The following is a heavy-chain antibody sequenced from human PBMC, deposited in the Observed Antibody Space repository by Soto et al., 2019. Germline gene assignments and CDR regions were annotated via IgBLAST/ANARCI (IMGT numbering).Heavy chain of an antibody. CDR2: ISLYNGIT. CDR3: AIYHLELFRFDY. D-gene: IGHD2-2*01. Sequence: GPGVKKPGASMKVSCKAYDFSFTSHGISWVRQAPGQGLEWMGWISLYNGITNYAQQFQGRVTMTTDTSTSTAYMELRSLRSDDTAMYFCAIYHLELFRFDYWGQGTLVTVSS. V-gene: IGHV1-18*04. CDR1: DFSFTSHG. J-gene: IGHJ4*02.